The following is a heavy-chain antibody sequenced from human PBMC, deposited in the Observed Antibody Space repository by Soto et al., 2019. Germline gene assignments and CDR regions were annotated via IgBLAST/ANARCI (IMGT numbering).Heavy chain of an antibody. D-gene: IGHD6-13*01. CDR3: ARDTHSSSWLHDAFDI. Sequence: ASVKVSCKASGGTFSSYTISWVRQAPGQGLEWMGGIIPIFGTANYAQKFQGRVTITADESTSTAYMELSSLRSEDTAVYYCARDTHSSSWLHDAFDIWGQGTMVTVSS. CDR2: IIPIFGTA. CDR1: GGTFSSYT. V-gene: IGHV1-69*13. J-gene: IGHJ3*02.